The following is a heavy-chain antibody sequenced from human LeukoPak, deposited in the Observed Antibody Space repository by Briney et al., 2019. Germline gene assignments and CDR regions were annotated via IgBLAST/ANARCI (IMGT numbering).Heavy chain of an antibody. V-gene: IGHV3-11*04. CDR1: GFTFSDSR. Sequence: PGGSLRLSCAASGFTFSDSRMTWIRQAPGKGLEWVSYISSSGRTTYYADSVKGRVTISRDNAKNSLYLQMNSLRAEDTAMYYCARDRPGTVTTFDYWGQGTLVTVSS. CDR2: ISSSGRTT. CDR3: ARDRPGTVTTFDY. D-gene: IGHD4-17*01. J-gene: IGHJ4*02.